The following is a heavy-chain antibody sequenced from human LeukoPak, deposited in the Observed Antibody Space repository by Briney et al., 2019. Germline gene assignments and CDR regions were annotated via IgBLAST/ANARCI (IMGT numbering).Heavy chain of an antibody. V-gene: IGHV5-51*01. J-gene: IGHJ5*02. CDR3: ARRNDFWSGYSEVYWFDP. CDR2: IYPGDSDT. Sequence: GESLKISCKGSGYSFTSYWIGWVRQMPGKGLEWMGIIYPGDSDTRYSPSFQGQVTISADKSISTAYLQWSSLKASGTAMYYCARRNDFWSGYSEVYWFDPWGQGTLVTVSS. D-gene: IGHD3-3*01. CDR1: GYSFTSYW.